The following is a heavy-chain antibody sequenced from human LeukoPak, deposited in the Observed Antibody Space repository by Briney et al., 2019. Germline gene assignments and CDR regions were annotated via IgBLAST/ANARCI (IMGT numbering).Heavy chain of an antibody. CDR1: GFAFSSYS. V-gene: IGHV3-21*01. J-gene: IGHJ4*02. D-gene: IGHD1-14*01. CDR2: ISGSSSYI. Sequence: PGGSLRLSCVASGFAFSSYSMNWVRQAPGKGLEWVSCISGSSSYISYADSVKGRFTISRDNAKNSVYLQMNSLRAEDTAAYYCARDTGPDLDYWGQGTLVTVSS. CDR3: ARDTGPDLDY.